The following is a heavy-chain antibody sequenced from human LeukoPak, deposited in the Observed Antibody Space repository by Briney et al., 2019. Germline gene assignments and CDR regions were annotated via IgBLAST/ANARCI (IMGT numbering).Heavy chain of an antibody. Sequence: SETLSLTCTVSGDSISIYYCSWIRQPPGKGVEWIGYIYYTVSTPYNPSLKSRVTISIDTSKNQFSLTLIYLTAADTAVYYCARGRGDSRGTSFDSWGQGTLVTVSS. CDR3: ARGRGDSRGTSFDS. CDR2: IYYTVST. CDR1: GDSISIYY. D-gene: IGHD3-22*01. V-gene: IGHV4-59*01. J-gene: IGHJ4*02.